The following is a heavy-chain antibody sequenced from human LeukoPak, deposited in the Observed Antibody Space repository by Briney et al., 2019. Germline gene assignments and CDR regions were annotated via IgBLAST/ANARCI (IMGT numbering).Heavy chain of an antibody. Sequence: GGSLRLSCAASGFTFSGSAMHWVRQASGKGLEWVGRITSKANSYATAYAASVKGRFTISRDDSKNTAYLQMNSLKTEDTAVYDCASCDSQSRVRVADKNYYYYYMDVLGKGTTVTVSS. D-gene: IGHD3-22*01. CDR1: GFTFSGSA. CDR3: ASCDSQSRVRVADKNYYYYYMDV. J-gene: IGHJ6*03. CDR2: ITSKANSYAT. V-gene: IGHV3-73*01.